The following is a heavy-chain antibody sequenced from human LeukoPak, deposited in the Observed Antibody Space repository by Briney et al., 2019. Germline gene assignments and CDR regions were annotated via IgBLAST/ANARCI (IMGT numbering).Heavy chain of an antibody. CDR2: IIPILGIA. J-gene: IGHJ5*02. Sequence: SVKVSCKASGGTFSSYAISWVRQAPGQGLEWVGRIIPILGIANYAQKFQGRVTITADKSTSTAYMELSSLRSEDTAVYYCARASRVTGGQASWFDPWGQGTLVTVSS. D-gene: IGHD4-23*01. CDR1: GGTFSSYA. CDR3: ARASRVTGGQASWFDP. V-gene: IGHV1-69*04.